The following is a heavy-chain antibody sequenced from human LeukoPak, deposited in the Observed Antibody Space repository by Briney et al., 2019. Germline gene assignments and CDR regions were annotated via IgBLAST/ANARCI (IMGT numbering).Heavy chain of an antibody. J-gene: IGHJ4*02. CDR1: GFTFSSYA. D-gene: IGHD6-13*01. V-gene: IGHV3-23*01. CDR2: ISGSGGST. CDR3: AKVFYPAAGTGRVDFPFDY. Sequence: GGSLRLSCAASGFTFSSYAMSWVRQAPGKGLEWVSSISGSGGSTYYADSVKGRFTISRDNSKTTLYLQMNSLRAEDTAVYYCAKVFYPAAGTGRVDFPFDYWGQGTLVTVS.